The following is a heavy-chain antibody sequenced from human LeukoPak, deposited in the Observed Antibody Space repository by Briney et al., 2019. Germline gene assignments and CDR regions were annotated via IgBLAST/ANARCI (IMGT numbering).Heavy chain of an antibody. D-gene: IGHD3-9*01. J-gene: IGHJ4*02. CDR3: ARDSRGIDVLRYFDWLPVYYFDY. CDR2: IYYSGST. Sequence: SETLSLTCTVSGGSISSSSYYWGWIRQPPGKGLEWIGSIYYSGSTYYNPSLKSRVTISVDTSKNQFSLKLSSVTAADTAVYYCARDSRGIDVLRYFDWLPVYYFDYWGQGTLVTVSS. CDR1: GGSISSSSYY. V-gene: IGHV4-39*07.